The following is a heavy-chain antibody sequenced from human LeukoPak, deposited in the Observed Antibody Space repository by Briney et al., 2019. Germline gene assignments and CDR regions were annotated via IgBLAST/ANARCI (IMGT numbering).Heavy chain of an antibody. CDR1: GFTFSSYS. J-gene: IGHJ4*02. V-gene: IGHV3-33*08. Sequence: PGGSLRLSCAASGFTFSSYSMNWVRQAPGKGLEWVALIYYDGTNKYYADSVKGRFTISRDNSKNTLFLQMNSLRVENTAVYYCARQSTVATDWWGQGTLVTVSS. CDR3: ARQSTVATDW. CDR2: IYYDGTNK. D-gene: IGHD4-23*01.